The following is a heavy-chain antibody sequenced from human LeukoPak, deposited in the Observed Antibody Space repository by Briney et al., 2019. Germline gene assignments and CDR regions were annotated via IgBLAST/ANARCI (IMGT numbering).Heavy chain of an antibody. CDR3: ARHKRYSSTKFDY. V-gene: IGHV4-34*01. D-gene: IGHD6-13*01. Sequence: SETLSLTCAVYGGSFSGYYWSWIRQPPGKGLEWIGSIYYSGSTYYNPSLKSRVTISVDTSKNQFSLKLSSVTAADTAVYYCARHKRYSSTKFDYWGQGTLVTVSS. J-gene: IGHJ4*02. CDR1: GGSFSGYY. CDR2: IYYSGST.